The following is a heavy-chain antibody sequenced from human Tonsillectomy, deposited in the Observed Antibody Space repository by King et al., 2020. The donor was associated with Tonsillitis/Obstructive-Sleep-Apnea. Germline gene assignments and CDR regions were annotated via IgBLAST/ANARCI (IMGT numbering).Heavy chain of an antibody. CDR3: ARDETIYCSSARCSEGGQPDSPLDY. Sequence: VQLVESGGGLVKPGGSLRLSCAASGFTFSSYTMNWVRQAPGKGLEWVSSSSSSSSYIYYADSVKGRFTISRDNAKNSLYLQMNSLRAEDTAVYYCARDETIYCSSARCSEGGQPDSPLDYXGQGTLVTVSS. CDR2: SSSSSSYI. CDR1: GFTFSSYT. J-gene: IGHJ4*02. D-gene: IGHD2-2*01. V-gene: IGHV3-21*01.